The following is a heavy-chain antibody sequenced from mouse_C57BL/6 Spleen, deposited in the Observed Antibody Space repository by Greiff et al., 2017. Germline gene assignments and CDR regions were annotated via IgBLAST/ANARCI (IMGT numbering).Heavy chain of an antibody. V-gene: IGHV14-2*01. CDR3: AHNWDGTFDY. J-gene: IGHJ2*01. CDR2: IDPEDGET. Sequence: VQLQQSGAELVKPGASVKLSCTASGFNIKDYYVHWVKQRTEQGLEWIGRIDPEDGETKYAPEFQGKATITADTSSNTAYLQLSSLTSEDTAVYYCAHNWDGTFDYWGQGTTLTVSS. D-gene: IGHD4-1*01. CDR1: GFNIKDYY.